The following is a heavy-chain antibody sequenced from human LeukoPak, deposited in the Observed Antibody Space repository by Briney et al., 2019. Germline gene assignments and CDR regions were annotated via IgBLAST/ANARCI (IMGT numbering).Heavy chain of an antibody. J-gene: IGHJ3*02. CDR2: IDHSGST. V-gene: IGHV4-38-2*02. Sequence: PSETLSLTCTVSGYSISSGYYWGWIRQPPGKGLEWTGSIDHSGSTYYNPSLKSRITISVDTSKNQFSLKLSSVTAADTAVYYCARDGPNPLLTGYFADAFDIWGQGTMVTVSS. CDR1: GYSISSGYY. CDR3: ARDGPNPLLTGYFADAFDI. D-gene: IGHD3-9*01.